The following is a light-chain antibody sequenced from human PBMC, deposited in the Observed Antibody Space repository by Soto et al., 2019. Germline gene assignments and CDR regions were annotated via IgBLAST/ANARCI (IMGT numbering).Light chain of an antibody. CDR3: QSWGTGVV. V-gene: IGLV4-69*01. J-gene: IGLJ7*01. Sequence: QSVLTQSPSASASLGASCNLTCTLSSGHTTYSIAWHQQRPEKGPRFLMKVDSDGSHRKGDGITDRFSGSSSGAERYLTISSIQSEDEADYYCQSWGTGVVFGGGTQLTVL. CDR2: VDSDGSH. CDR1: SGHTTYS.